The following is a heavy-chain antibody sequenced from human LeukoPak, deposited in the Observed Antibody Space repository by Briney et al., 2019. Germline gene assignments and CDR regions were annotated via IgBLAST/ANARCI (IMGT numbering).Heavy chain of an antibody. Sequence: SQTLSLTCAISGDSVSSNYATWTWIRQSPSRGLEWLGRTYYRSKWYNDYAVSVKSRININPDTSRNQFSLQLKSVTPEDSALYYCVGEGQWLKHYFDYWGQGTLVTVSS. CDR3: VGEGQWLKHYFDY. J-gene: IGHJ4*02. V-gene: IGHV6-1*01. CDR1: GDSVSSNYAT. CDR2: TYYRSKWYN. D-gene: IGHD6-19*01.